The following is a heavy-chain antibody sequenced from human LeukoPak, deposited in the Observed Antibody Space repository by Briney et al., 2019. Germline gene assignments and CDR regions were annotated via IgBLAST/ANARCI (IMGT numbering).Heavy chain of an antibody. Sequence: ASVKVSCKASGYTFTSYGISWVRQAPGQGLEWMGWISAYNGNTNYARKLQGRVTTTTDTSTSTAYMELRSLRSDDTAVYYCARVHPKKKDTAMVNYFDYWGQGTLVTVSS. D-gene: IGHD5-18*01. J-gene: IGHJ4*02. V-gene: IGHV1-18*01. CDR1: GYTFTSYG. CDR3: ARVHPKKKDTAMVNYFDY. CDR2: ISAYNGNT.